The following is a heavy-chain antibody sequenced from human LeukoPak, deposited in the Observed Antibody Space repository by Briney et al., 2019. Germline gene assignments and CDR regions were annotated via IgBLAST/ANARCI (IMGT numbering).Heavy chain of an antibody. CDR3: ASGPFDFSSSYFDY. D-gene: IGHD3-3*01. V-gene: IGHV4-39*01. CDR1: GVSISSRSYF. J-gene: IGHJ4*02. CDR2: IYYSGST. Sequence: SETLSLTCTVSGVSISSRSYFWGWIRQPPGKGLEWIGTIYYSGSTYYTPSLKSRVTISVDTSQKHFSLKLSSVTAADTAVYYCASGPFDFSSSYFDYWGQGTLVTVSS.